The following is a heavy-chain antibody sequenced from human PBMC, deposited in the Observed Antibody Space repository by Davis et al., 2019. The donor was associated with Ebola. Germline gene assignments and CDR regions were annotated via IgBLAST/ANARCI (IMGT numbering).Heavy chain of an antibody. D-gene: IGHD4-17*01. CDR1: GFIVSSYA. CDR3: AKVHPPTTVTTGWFDP. J-gene: IGHJ5*02. Sequence: SPNTHRPALGFIVSSYAMRWVRQAPGTGLEWVSSISVRSITYHADSVKGRFTISRDNSKNTLYLQMNSLRAEDTAVYYCAKVHPPTTVTTGWFDPWGQGTLVTVSS. CDR2: ISVRSIT. V-gene: IGHV3-23*01.